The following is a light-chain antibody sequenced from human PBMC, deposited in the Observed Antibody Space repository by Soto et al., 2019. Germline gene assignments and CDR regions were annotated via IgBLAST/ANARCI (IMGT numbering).Light chain of an antibody. CDR1: QSVSSF. CDR2: DAS. J-gene: IGKJ1*01. Sequence: EIVLTQSPATLSLSPGERATLSCRASQSVSSFLVWYQHKPGQAPRLLIYDASNRATGIPARFSGSGSGTDFTLTISSLGPEDFAVYYCQQRSNWPSWTFGQGTKVDIK. V-gene: IGKV3-11*01. CDR3: QQRSNWPSWT.